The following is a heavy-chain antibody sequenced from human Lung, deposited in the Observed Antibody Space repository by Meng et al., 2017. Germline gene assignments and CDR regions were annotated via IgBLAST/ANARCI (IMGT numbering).Heavy chain of an antibody. CDR2: TTPKSGYT. D-gene: IGHD6-25*01. Sequence: QGRPGPSGAEVKKPGAPVKCSRKPSGYHFPAYYKHCVRRAPGQGLEWLGRTTPKSGYTHYAQKFQARVTMTGDTSSSTAYMELSGLRSDDTAMYYCARDEDISAAGKLFGDYWGQGTLVTVSS. CDR3: ARDEDISAAGKLFGDY. V-gene: IGHV1-2*06. CDR1: GYHFPAYY. J-gene: IGHJ4*02.